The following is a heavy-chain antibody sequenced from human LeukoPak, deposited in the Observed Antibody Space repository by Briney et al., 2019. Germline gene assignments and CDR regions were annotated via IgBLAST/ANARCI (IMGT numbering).Heavy chain of an antibody. Sequence: SETLSLTCTVSGGSISSYYWSWIRQPPGKGLEWIGYIYYSGSTNYNPSLKSRVTISVDTSKNQCSLKLSSVTAADTAVYYCARVFYGDAKFDYWGQGTLVTVSS. J-gene: IGHJ4*02. CDR3: ARVFYGDAKFDY. CDR2: IYYSGST. V-gene: IGHV4-59*01. CDR1: GGSISSYY. D-gene: IGHD4-17*01.